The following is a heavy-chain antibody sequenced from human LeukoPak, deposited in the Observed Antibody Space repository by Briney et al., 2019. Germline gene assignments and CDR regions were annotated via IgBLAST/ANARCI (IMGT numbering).Heavy chain of an antibody. CDR2: IKQDGSEK. CDR3: AHGSMYQLDY. CDR1: GFTFTSYW. D-gene: IGHD2-2*01. V-gene: IGHV3-7*03. Sequence: GGSLRLSCAASGFTFTSYWMSWVRQAPGKGLEWVANIKQDGSEKYYVDSVKGRFTISRDNSKHTLYLQMNSLRAEDTAVYYCAHGSMYQLDYWGQGTLVTVSS. J-gene: IGHJ4*02.